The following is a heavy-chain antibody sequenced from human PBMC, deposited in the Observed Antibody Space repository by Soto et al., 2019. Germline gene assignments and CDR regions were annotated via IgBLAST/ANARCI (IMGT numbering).Heavy chain of an antibody. CDR3: ARASFVEYSSGPLSY. V-gene: IGHV1-2*02. CDR1: GYTLTGYY. Sequence: ASVKVSGKASGYTLTGYYMHWVRQAPGQGLEWMGWINPNSGGTNYAQKFQGRVTMTRDTSISTAYMELSRLRSDDTAVYYCARASFVEYSSGPLSYWGQGTLVTVS. CDR2: INPNSGGT. J-gene: IGHJ4*02. D-gene: IGHD6-19*01.